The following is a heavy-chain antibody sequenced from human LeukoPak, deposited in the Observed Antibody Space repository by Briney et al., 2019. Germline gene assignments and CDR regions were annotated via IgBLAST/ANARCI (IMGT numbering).Heavy chain of an antibody. CDR3: ARDTAGTTRSDAFDI. Sequence: ASVKVSCKASGYTFTSYYMHWVRQAPGQGLEWMGRIIPILGIANYAQKFQGRVTITADKSTSTAYMELSSLRSEDTAVYYCARDTAGTTRSDAFDIWGQGTMVTVSS. V-gene: IGHV1-69*04. CDR1: GYTFTSYY. J-gene: IGHJ3*02. CDR2: IIPILGIA. D-gene: IGHD1-1*01.